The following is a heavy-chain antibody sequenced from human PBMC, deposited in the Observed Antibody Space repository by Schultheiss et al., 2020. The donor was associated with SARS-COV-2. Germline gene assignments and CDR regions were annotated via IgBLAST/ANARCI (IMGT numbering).Heavy chain of an antibody. D-gene: IGHD4-23*01. CDR2: MYYSGDT. CDR1: GASINTSLSY. Sequence: SETLSLTFTVSGASINTSLSYWGWIRRPPGKGLEWVVTMYYSGDTYYNPSLKSRVTISVDASKNQFSLKLTSVTAADTAMYYCAREVTRKAFDIWGQGTMVTVSS. CDR3: AREVTRKAFDI. V-gene: IGHV4-39*02. J-gene: IGHJ3*02.